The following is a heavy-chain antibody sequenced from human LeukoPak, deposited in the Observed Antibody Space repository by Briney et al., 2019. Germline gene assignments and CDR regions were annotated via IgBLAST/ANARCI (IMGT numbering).Heavy chain of an antibody. V-gene: IGHV4/OR15-8*02. Sequence: PSQTLSLTCGVSGGSISGTNWWSCVRQPPAQGLEWIGEISLAGQTNYNPSLTGRVTMSLDKSSNQLSLHLTSVTAADTATYYCSRESGPFCPFGYWGQGTLVIVSS. D-gene: IGHD1-26*01. CDR3: SRESGPFCPFGY. CDR2: ISLAGQT. CDR1: GGSISGTNW. J-gene: IGHJ4*02.